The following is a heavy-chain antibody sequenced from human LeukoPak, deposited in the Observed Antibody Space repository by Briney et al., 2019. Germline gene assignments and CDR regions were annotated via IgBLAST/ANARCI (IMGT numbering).Heavy chain of an antibody. J-gene: IGHJ5*02. Sequence: GASVKVSCKASGYTFTSYDISWVRQAPGRGLEWMGWISAYNGNTNYAQKLQGRVTMTTDTSTSTAYMELRSLRSDDTAVYYCARDPGRELLWFGELSDWFDPWGQGTLVTVSS. D-gene: IGHD3-10*01. V-gene: IGHV1-18*01. CDR2: ISAYNGNT. CDR1: GYTFTSYD. CDR3: ARDPGRELLWFGELSDWFDP.